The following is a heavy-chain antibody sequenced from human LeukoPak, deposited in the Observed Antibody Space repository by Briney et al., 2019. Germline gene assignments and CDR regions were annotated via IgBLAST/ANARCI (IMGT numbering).Heavy chain of an antibody. D-gene: IGHD3-22*01. CDR3: ARVNSYHYDSSGYYIFDY. V-gene: IGHV4-4*07. CDR1: GGSISSYY. CDR2: IYTSGST. J-gene: IGHJ4*02. Sequence: PSETLSLTCTVSGGSISSYYWSWIRQPAGKGLEWIGRIYTSGSTNYNPSLKSRVTMSVDTSKNQFSLKLSSVTAADTAVYYCARVNSYHYDSSGYYIFDYWGQGTLFTVSS.